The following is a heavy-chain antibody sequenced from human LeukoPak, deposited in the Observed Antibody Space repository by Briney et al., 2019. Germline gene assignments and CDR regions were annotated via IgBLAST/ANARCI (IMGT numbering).Heavy chain of an antibody. CDR3: ARESGKFDY. V-gene: IGHV3-43*02. CDR2: ISGDGVST. CDR1: GFTFSSYG. Sequence: PGGSLRLSCAASGFTFSSYGMNWVRQAPGQGLEWVSLISGDGVSTFFADSVKGRFSISRDNSKNSLFLEMSSLRTEDTAMYYCARESGKFDYWGQGTLVAVSS. J-gene: IGHJ4*02.